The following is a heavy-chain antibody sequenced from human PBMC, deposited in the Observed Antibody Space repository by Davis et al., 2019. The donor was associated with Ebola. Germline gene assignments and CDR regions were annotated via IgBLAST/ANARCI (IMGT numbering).Heavy chain of an antibody. V-gene: IGHV5-51*01. D-gene: IGHD3-16*01. CDR3: ARHGVLFGYYYYMDV. J-gene: IGHJ6*03. CDR1: GYSFTSYW. Sequence: KVSCKGSGYSFTSYWTGWARQMLGKGLEWMGIIYPGDSDTRYSPSFQGPVTISADKSISTAYLQWSSLKASDTAMYYCARHGVLFGYYYYMDVWGKGTTVTVSS. CDR2: IYPGDSDT.